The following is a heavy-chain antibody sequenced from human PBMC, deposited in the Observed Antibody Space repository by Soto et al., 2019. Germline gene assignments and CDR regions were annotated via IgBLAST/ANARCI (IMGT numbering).Heavy chain of an antibody. CDR1: GVSISDTHC. J-gene: IGHJ4*02. Sequence: QVQLQESGPGPVRPSETLSLICSVSGVSISDTHCWGWIRQPPGKGLEWVGSMYFSGRTYYNPSLQSRVTISVDSSKNHFSLQLSSVTAADMAIYYCATNSASHGLYFLHWGQGTLATVSS. CDR2: MYFSGRT. D-gene: IGHD3-22*01. V-gene: IGHV4-39*01. CDR3: ATNSASHGLYFLH.